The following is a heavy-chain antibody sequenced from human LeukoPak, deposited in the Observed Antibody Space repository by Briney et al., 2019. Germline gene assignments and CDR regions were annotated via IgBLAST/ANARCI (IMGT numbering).Heavy chain of an antibody. J-gene: IGHJ4*02. CDR2: ISDSGYST. Sequence: GGSLRLSCAASGFTFDDYAMHWVRQAPGKGLEWVSGISDSGYSTYYADSVKGRFTIFRDNSKNTLYLQMNSLRAEDTAVYYCAKPYYDSSGYSFYFDYWGQGTLVTVSS. CDR3: AKPYYDSSGYSFYFDY. V-gene: IGHV3-23*01. CDR1: GFTFDDYA. D-gene: IGHD3-22*01.